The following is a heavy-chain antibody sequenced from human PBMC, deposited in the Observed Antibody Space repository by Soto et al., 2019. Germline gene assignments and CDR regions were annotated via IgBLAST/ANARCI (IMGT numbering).Heavy chain of an antibody. CDR2: VYFNENT. D-gene: IGHD1-26*01. CDR1: GGSISSGGYY. Sequence: QVQLLESGPGLVKASETLSLTCSISGGSISSGGYYWSWVRQRPGKALEWIGYVYFNENTYYNPSLRSRVNISVGTSKSQFSLRLSSVTAADAAVYYCARGVSAGVDYWGQGTLVTVSS. CDR3: ARGVSAGVDY. J-gene: IGHJ4*02. V-gene: IGHV4-31*03.